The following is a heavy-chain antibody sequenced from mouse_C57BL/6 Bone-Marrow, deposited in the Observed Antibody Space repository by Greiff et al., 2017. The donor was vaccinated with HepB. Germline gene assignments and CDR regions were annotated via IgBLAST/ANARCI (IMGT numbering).Heavy chain of an antibody. V-gene: IGHV1-74*01. CDR1: GYTFPSYW. CDR2: IHPSDSDT. Sequence: QVQLKQPGAELVKPGASVTVSCKASGYTFPSYWMHWVKQRPGQGLEWIGRIHPSDSDTNYNQKFKGKATLTVDQSSSTAYMQLSSLTSEDSAVYYCAMAYYINYWYFDVWGTGTTVTVSS. CDR3: AMAYYINYWYFDV. D-gene: IGHD2-5*01. J-gene: IGHJ1*03.